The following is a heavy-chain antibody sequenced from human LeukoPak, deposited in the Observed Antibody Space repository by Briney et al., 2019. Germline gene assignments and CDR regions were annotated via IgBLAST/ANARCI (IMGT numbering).Heavy chain of an antibody. J-gene: IGHJ4*02. Sequence: SQTLSLTCVISGDRLSSNSATWNWIRQSPSRGLEWLGRTYYRSKWHNDYTLSVKSRITINPDTSKNQFSLQLNSVTPEDMAVYYCARSAGHFDYWGQGTLVTVSS. V-gene: IGHV6-1*01. CDR3: ARSAGHFDY. CDR1: GDRLSSNSAT. CDR2: TYYRSKWHN.